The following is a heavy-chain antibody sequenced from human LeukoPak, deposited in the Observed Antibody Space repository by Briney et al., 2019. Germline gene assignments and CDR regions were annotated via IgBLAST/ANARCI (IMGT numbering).Heavy chain of an antibody. CDR2: ISGSGGST. J-gene: IGHJ4*02. CDR1: GFTFSSYG. V-gene: IGHV3-23*01. CDR3: AKEGSPYLTMIVVD. Sequence: GGSLRLSCAASGFTFSSYGMSWVRQAPGKGLEWVSAISGSGGSTYYADSVKGRFTISRDNSKNTLYLQMNSLRAEDTAVYYCAKEGSPYLTMIVVDWGQGTLVTVSS. D-gene: IGHD3-22*01.